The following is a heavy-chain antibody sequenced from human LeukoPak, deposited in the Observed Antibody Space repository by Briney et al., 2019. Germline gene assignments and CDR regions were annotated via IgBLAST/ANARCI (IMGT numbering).Heavy chain of an antibody. Sequence: GGSLRLSCAASGFTFSSYEMNWVRQAPGKGLEWVSYISSSGSTIYYADSVKGRFTISRDNSKNSLYLQMNSLRAEDTAVYYCARTGYSGSSSYYYYYYMDAWGKGTTVTVSS. V-gene: IGHV3-48*03. D-gene: IGHD1-26*01. CDR2: ISSSGSTI. J-gene: IGHJ6*03. CDR3: ARTGYSGSSSYYYYYYMDA. CDR1: GFTFSSYE.